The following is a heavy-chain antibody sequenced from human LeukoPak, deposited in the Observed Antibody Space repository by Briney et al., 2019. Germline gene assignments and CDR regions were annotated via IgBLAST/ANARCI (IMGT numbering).Heavy chain of an antibody. Sequence: GGSLRLSCAASGFTFSRYGMSWVRQASGKGLEWVGRIRSKANSYATAYAASVKGRFTISRDDSKNTAYLQMNSLKTEDTAVYYCTVVIAVAGTWGQGTLVTVSS. J-gene: IGHJ5*02. V-gene: IGHV3-73*01. CDR2: IRSKANSYAT. D-gene: IGHD6-19*01. CDR3: TVVIAVAGT. CDR1: GFTFSRYG.